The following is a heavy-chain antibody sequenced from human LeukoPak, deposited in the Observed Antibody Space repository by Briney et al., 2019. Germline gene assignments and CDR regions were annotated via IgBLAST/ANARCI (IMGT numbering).Heavy chain of an antibody. V-gene: IGHV1-69*05. J-gene: IGHJ1*01. CDR3: ARGRCNGASCYSVQH. D-gene: IGHD2-15*01. CDR1: GYTFTSYY. Sequence: SVKVSCKASGYTFTSYYMHWVRQAPGQGLEWMGGIIPIFGTANYAQKFQGGVTITTDESTSTAYMELSSLRSEDTAMYYCARGRCNGASCYSVQHWGQGTLVTVSS. CDR2: IIPIFGTA.